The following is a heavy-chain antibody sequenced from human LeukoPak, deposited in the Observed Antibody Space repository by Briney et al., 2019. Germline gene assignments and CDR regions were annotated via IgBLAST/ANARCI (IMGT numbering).Heavy chain of an antibody. J-gene: IGHJ4*02. V-gene: IGHV3-30-3*01. Sequence: GRSLRLSCAASGFTFSSYAMHWVRQAPGKGLEWVAVISYDGSNKYYADSVKGRFTISRDNSKNTLYLQMNSLRAEDTAVCYCARPKLAQQLAYFDYWGQGTLVTVSS. CDR1: GFTFSSYA. CDR2: ISYDGSNK. CDR3: ARPKLAQQLAYFDY. D-gene: IGHD6-13*01.